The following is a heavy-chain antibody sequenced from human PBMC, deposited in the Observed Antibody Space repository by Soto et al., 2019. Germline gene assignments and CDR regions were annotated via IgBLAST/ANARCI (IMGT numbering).Heavy chain of an antibody. CDR1: GGSISSSSYY. CDR2: IYYSGST. Sequence: SETLSLTCTVSGGSISSSSYYWGWIRQPPGKGLEWIGSIYYSGSTYYNPSLKSRVTISVDTSKNQFSLKLSSVTAADTAVYYCAREGTATIRGWFDPWGQGTLVTVSS. J-gene: IGHJ5*02. CDR3: AREGTATIRGWFDP. D-gene: IGHD6-25*01. V-gene: IGHV4-39*07.